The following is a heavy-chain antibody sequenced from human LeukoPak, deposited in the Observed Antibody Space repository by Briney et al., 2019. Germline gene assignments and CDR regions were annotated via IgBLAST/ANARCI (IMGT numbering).Heavy chain of an antibody. V-gene: IGHV1-18*01. CDR3: ARDHQGYDILTGYYLPGYYSYGMDV. Sequence: EASVKVSCKSCGYTFTSYGISWVRQAPGQGLEWMGWISAYNGNTNYAQKLQGRVTMTTDTSTSTAYMELRSLRSDDTAVYYCARDHQGYDILTGYYLPGYYSYGMDVWGQGTTVTVSS. D-gene: IGHD3-9*01. CDR1: GYTFTSYG. J-gene: IGHJ6*02. CDR2: ISAYNGNT.